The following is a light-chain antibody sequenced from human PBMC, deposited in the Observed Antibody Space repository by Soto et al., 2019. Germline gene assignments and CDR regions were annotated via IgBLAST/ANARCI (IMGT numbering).Light chain of an antibody. CDR3: QQANSFPLT. V-gene: IGKV1-12*01. CDR2: LAS. J-gene: IGKJ4*01. Sequence: DIPMNKSPSSVSASVGDRVTINCRASQAISSWVAWYQQKPGQPPELLVYLASSLQSGVPSRFSGSGSGTDCTLTIIGLQPEDFANYYCQQANSFPLTFGGRTKVEIK. CDR1: QAISSW.